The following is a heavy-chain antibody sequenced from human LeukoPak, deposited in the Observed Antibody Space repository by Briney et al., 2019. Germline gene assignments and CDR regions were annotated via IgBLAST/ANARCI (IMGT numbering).Heavy chain of an antibody. CDR2: ISWNSGSI. V-gene: IGHV3-9*03. Sequence: GRSLRLSCAASGFTFDDYAMRWVRQAPGKGLEWVSGISWNSGSIGYADSVKGRFTISRDNAKNSLYLQMNSLRAEDMALYYCAKDMNYYDSSGYDYWGQGTLVTVSS. CDR3: AKDMNYYDSSGYDY. CDR1: GFTFDDYA. D-gene: IGHD3-22*01. J-gene: IGHJ4*02.